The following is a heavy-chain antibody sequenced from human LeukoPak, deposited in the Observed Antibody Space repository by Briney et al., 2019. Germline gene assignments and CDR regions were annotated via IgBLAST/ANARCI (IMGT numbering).Heavy chain of an antibody. Sequence: GGSLRLSCAASGFTFSSYAMHWVRQAPGKGLEWVAVISDDGTNKYYTDSVKGRFTISRDSSKNTLYLQMNSLRAEDTAVYYCARGKYGGYFIDYWGQGTLVTVSS. J-gene: IGHJ4*02. CDR2: ISDDGTNK. CDR1: GFTFSSYA. CDR3: ARGKYGGYFIDY. V-gene: IGHV3-30-3*01. D-gene: IGHD5-12*01.